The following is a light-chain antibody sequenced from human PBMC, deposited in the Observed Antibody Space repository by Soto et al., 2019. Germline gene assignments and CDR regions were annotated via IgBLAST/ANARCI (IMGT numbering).Light chain of an antibody. CDR1: QSITTN. CDR2: GAS. J-gene: IGKJ1*01. CDR3: QQYNDWPPKRT. Sequence: EVVMTQSPVTLSVSPGERATLSCRASQSITTNLAWYQQKPGQAPRLLLYGASTRATGVPARFSGSGSGTQFTLTISSLQSEDFALYYCQQYNDWPPKRTFGQGTRVDFK. V-gene: IGKV3-15*01.